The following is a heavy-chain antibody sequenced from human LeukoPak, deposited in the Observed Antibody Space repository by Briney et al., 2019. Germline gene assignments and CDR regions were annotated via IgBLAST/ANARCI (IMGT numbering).Heavy chain of an antibody. CDR2: INPNSGGT. V-gene: IGHV1-2*02. CDR3: ARGGYDSSGYPLVFDY. J-gene: IGHJ4*02. Sequence: ASVKVSCXASGYTFTGYYMHWVRQAPGQGLEWMGWINPNSGGTNYAQKFQGRVTMTRDTSISTAYMELSRLRSDDTAVYYCARGGYDSSGYPLVFDYWGRGTLVTVSS. CDR1: GYTFTGYY. D-gene: IGHD3-22*01.